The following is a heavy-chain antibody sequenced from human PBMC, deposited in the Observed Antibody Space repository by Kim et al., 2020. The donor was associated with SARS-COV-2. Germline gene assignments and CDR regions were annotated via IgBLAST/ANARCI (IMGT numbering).Heavy chain of an antibody. D-gene: IGHD3-10*01. Sequence: GGSLRLSCTASGFTFGDYAMSWFRQAPGKGLEWVGFIRSKAYGGTTEYAASVKGRFTISRDDSKSIAYLQMNSLKTEDTAVYYCTRDLSVLLWFGELWPYGMDVWGQGTTVTVSS. V-gene: IGHV3-49*03. CDR1: GFTFGDYA. J-gene: IGHJ6*02. CDR3: TRDLSVLLWFGELWPYGMDV. CDR2: IRSKAYGGTT.